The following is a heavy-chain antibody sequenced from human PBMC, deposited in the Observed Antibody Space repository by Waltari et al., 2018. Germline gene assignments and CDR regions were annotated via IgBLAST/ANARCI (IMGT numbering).Heavy chain of an antibody. D-gene: IGHD3-22*01. V-gene: IGHV1-2*02. CDR2: INPNSGGT. CDR1: GYTFTGYY. CDR3: ARDLGYYYDSSGGRDY. Sequence: KASGYTFTGYYMHWVRQAPGQGLEWMGWINPNSGGTNYAQKFQGRVTMTRDTSISTAYMELSRLRSDDTAVYYCARDLGYYYDSSGGRDYWGQGTLVTVSS. J-gene: IGHJ4*02.